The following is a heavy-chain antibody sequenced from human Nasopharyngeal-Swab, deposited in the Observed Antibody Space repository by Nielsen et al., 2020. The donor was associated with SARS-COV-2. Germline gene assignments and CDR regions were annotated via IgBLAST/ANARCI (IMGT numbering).Heavy chain of an antibody. CDR3: ARVTDYYDSSGYGDYFDY. CDR2: IKQDGSEK. CDR1: GFTFSSYW. Sequence: GESLKISCAASGFTFSSYWMSWVRQAPGKGLEWVANIKQDGSEKYYVDSVKGRFTISRDNAKNSLYLQMNSLRAEDTAVYYCARVTDYYDSSGYGDYFDYWGQGTLVTVSS. D-gene: IGHD3-22*01. J-gene: IGHJ4*02. V-gene: IGHV3-7*02.